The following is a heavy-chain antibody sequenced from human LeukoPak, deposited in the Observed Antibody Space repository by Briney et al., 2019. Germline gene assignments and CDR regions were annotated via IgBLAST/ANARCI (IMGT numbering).Heavy chain of an antibody. Sequence: GASVKVSCKASGGTFSSYAISWVRQAPGQGLKWMGRIIPILGIANYAQKFQGRVTITADKSTSTAYMELSSLRSEDTAVYYCARDPGGYYDILTGYYMSDYWGQGTLVTVSS. V-gene: IGHV1-69*04. J-gene: IGHJ4*02. CDR2: IIPILGIA. CDR3: ARDPGGYYDILTGYYMSDY. D-gene: IGHD3-9*01. CDR1: GGTFSSYA.